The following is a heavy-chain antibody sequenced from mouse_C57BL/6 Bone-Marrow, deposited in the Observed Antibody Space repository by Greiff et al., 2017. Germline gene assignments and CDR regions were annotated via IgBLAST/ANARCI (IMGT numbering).Heavy chain of an antibody. D-gene: IGHD2-3*01. CDR2: ISDGGSYT. CDR3: ASDGYFTFDY. Sequence: DVMLVESGGGLVKPGGSLKLSCAASGFTFSSYAMSWVRQTPEKRLEWVATISDGGSYTYYPDNVKGRFTISRDNAKNNLYLQMSHLKSEDTAMYYCASDGYFTFDYWGQGTTLTVSS. J-gene: IGHJ2*01. CDR1: GFTFSSYA. V-gene: IGHV5-4*03.